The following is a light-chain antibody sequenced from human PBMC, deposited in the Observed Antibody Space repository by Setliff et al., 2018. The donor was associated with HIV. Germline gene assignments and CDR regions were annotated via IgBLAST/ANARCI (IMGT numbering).Light chain of an antibody. Sequence: QSALAQPPSASGSPGQSVTISCTGTSSDVGGYNYVSWYQQRPGKAPKLLIYEVSERPSGVPDRFSGSKSGNTASLTVSGLQAEDEADYYCSSYAGSNDLVFGGGTK. CDR3: SSYAGSNDLV. V-gene: IGLV2-8*01. CDR1: SSDVGGYNY. CDR2: EVS. J-gene: IGLJ2*01.